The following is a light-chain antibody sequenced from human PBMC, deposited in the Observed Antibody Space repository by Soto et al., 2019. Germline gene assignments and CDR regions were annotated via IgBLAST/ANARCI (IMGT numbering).Light chain of an antibody. CDR3: QSYDSILSGSV. V-gene: IGLV1-40*01. CDR2: DNT. Sequence: QPVLTQPPSVSGAPGQRVTISCTGSSYNIGAGYDVHWYQQLPGTAPKLLIYDNTNRPSGVPDRFSGSKSGTSASLAITGLQAEDEADYYCQSYDSILSGSVFGTGTKLTVL. J-gene: IGLJ1*01. CDR1: SYNIGAGYD.